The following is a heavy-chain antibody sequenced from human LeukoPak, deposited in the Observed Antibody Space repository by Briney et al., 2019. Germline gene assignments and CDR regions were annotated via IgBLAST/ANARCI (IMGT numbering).Heavy chain of an antibody. CDR2: ISSSSSTI. CDR3: ARGRNYDILTGYSGHFDY. D-gene: IGHD3-9*01. V-gene: IGHV3-48*01. J-gene: IGHJ4*02. CDR1: GGSISSSN. Sequence: PSETLSLTCAVSGGSISSSNWWSWVRQAPGKGLEWVSYISSSSSTIYYADSVKGRFTISRDNAKNSLYLQMNSLRAEDTAVYYCARGRNYDILTGYSGHFDYWGQGTLVTVSS.